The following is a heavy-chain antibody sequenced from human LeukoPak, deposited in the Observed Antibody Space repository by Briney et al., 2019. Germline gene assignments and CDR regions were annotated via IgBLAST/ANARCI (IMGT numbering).Heavy chain of an antibody. CDR2: ISSSSDYTFHA. CDR1: GFTFSVYY. J-gene: IGHJ3*02. CDR3: ARAESDAFDI. V-gene: IGHV3-21*01. Sequence: TGGSLRLSCAASGFTFSVYYMNWVRQAPGKGLEWVSFISSSSDYTFHAYYADSVKGRFTISRDNAKNSLYLQMSSLRAEDTAVYYCARAESDAFDIWGQGTMVTVSS.